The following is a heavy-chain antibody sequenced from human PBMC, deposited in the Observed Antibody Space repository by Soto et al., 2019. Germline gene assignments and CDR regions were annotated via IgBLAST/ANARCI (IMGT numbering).Heavy chain of an antibody. D-gene: IGHD3-22*01. Sequence: PSETLSLTCAVSGGYIVSGGYSWSWIRQPPGKGLEWIGTAYPRGSSYYNPSLKSRVTISVDTSKNQFSLKLSSVTAADTAVYYCARHSSPPYYYDSSGYLDYWGQGTLVTVSS. CDR3: ARHSSPPYYYDSSGYLDY. CDR1: GGYIVSGGYS. J-gene: IGHJ4*02. CDR2: AYPRGSS. V-gene: IGHV4-30-2*03.